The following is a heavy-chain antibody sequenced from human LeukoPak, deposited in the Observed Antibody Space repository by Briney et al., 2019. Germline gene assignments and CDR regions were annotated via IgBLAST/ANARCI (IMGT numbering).Heavy chain of an antibody. V-gene: IGHV5-51*01. CDR3: ARRVVVAATLNWFDP. D-gene: IGHD2-15*01. CDR2: IYPGDSDT. J-gene: IGHJ5*02. Sequence: GEALKISCNGSGYXFTSYWICWVRQMPGKGLEWIGIIYPGDSDTRYSPSFQGQVTISADKSISTAYLQWSSLKASDTAMYYCARRVVVAATLNWFDPWGQGTLVTVSS. CDR1: GYXFTSYW.